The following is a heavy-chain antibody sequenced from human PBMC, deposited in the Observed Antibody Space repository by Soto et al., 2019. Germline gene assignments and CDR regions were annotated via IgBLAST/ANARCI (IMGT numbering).Heavy chain of an antibody. J-gene: IGHJ3*02. V-gene: IGHV3-11*03. D-gene: IGHD1-1*01. CDR2: ISSSGSYT. CDR3: ANWGGTTGTEDAFDI. CDR1: GFTFSDYY. Sequence: GGSLRLSCAASGFTFSDYYMSWIRQAPGKGPEWISYISSSGSYTNYADSVKGRFTISRDNAKNSLYLQMDSLRAEDTAVYYCANWGGTTGTEDAFDIWGQGTMVTVSS.